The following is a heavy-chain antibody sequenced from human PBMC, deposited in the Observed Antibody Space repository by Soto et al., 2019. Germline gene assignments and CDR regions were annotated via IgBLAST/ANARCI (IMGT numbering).Heavy chain of an antibody. V-gene: IGHV3-7*01. Sequence: EVQLVEAGGGLVQPGGSLRLSCAASGFLFDNFWMTWFRQAQGKGVEWVANIKQDGIETYYVAFVKGRFIISRDNAKNSLYLQMNSLRAEDTAVYYCARDTGATVAGTFDYWGQGSLVTVSP. CDR3: ARDTGATVAGTFDY. CDR1: GFLFDNFW. CDR2: IKQDGIET. J-gene: IGHJ4*02. D-gene: IGHD6-19*01.